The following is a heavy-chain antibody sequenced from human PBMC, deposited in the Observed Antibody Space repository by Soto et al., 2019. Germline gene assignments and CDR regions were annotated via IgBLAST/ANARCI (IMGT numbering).Heavy chain of an antibody. Sequence: GSLRLSCAASGFTFSSYSMNCVRQAPGKGLEWVSSISSSSSYIYYADSVKGRFTISRDNAKNSLYLQMNSLRAEDTAVYYCARDPFRGSSGWFDAFDIWGQGTMVPVSS. V-gene: IGHV3-21*01. J-gene: IGHJ3*02. D-gene: IGHD6-19*01. CDR1: GFTFSSYS. CDR3: ARDPFRGSSGWFDAFDI. CDR2: ISSSSSYI.